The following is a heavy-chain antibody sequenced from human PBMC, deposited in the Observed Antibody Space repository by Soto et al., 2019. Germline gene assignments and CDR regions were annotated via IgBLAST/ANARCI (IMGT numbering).Heavy chain of an antibody. J-gene: IGHJ4*02. CDR3: AREEQTGATYYLDY. V-gene: IGHV1-2*02. CDR1: GYTFTGYY. Sequence: QVRLVQSGAEVKKPGASVRVSCKASGYTFTGYYIHWVRQAPGQGLEWMGSISPHSGGPNYAQRFQGRVTMTRDMSMTTVYMEMSGLTSDDTAIYYCAREEQTGATYYLDYWGQGTLVTVSS. CDR2: ISPHSGGP. D-gene: IGHD7-27*01.